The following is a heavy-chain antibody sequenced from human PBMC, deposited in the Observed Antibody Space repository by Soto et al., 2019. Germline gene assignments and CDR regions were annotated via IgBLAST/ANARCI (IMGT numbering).Heavy chain of an antibody. Sequence: QVQLVQSGAEVKKPESSVKVSCKAPGGTFSTYAISWVRQAPGQGLEWMGGIIPMFGTANYAQRFQDRVTITADESTNTVYMELSNLRSEDTAVYFCASGIQLWLRRINNGYSGWGQGTLVTVSS. CDR3: ASGIQLWLRRINNGYSG. V-gene: IGHV1-69*12. CDR1: GGTFSTYA. CDR2: IIPMFGTA. D-gene: IGHD5-18*01. J-gene: IGHJ1*01.